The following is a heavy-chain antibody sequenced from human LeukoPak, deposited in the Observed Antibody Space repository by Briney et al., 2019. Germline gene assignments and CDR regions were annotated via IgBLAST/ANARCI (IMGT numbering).Heavy chain of an antibody. D-gene: IGHD4-17*01. Sequence: KPGGSLRLSCAASGFTYSNAWMSWVRQAPGKGLEWVGRIKSKTDGGTTDYAAPVKGRFTISRDDSKNTLYLQMNSLKTEDTAVYYCTTEADGDYFDYWGQGTLVTVSS. CDR3: TTEADGDYFDY. CDR2: IKSKTDGGTT. J-gene: IGHJ4*02. CDR1: GFTYSNAW. V-gene: IGHV3-15*01.